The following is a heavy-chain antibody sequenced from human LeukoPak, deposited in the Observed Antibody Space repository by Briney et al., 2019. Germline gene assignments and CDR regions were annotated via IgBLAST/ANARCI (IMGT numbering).Heavy chain of an antibody. V-gene: IGHV1-2*02. CDR1: XXXFTGXX. J-gene: IGHJ4*02. Sequence: GASVXXXCXAXXXXFTGXXXXWXXXXPXXXXEXXXXXXPNSGGTNYAQKFQGIVTMTRDTSISTAYMELSRLRSDDTAVYYCARVEGRAVAGRRYYDYWGQGTLVSVSS. CDR3: ARVEGRAVAGRRYYDY. CDR2: XXPNSGGT. D-gene: IGHD6-19*01.